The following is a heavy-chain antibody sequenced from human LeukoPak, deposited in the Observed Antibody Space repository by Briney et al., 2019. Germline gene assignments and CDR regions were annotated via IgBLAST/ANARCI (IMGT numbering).Heavy chain of an antibody. D-gene: IGHD3-3*01. V-gene: IGHV1-2*02. CDR3: ARYFAVPDGGGFVY. CDR2: INPITGDT. Sequence: ASVKVSCKASGCTFTSYAISWVRQAPGQGLEWLGWINPITGDTKYAQKFQGSVTMTRDTSISTVYMELSGLTSDDTAIYYCARYFAVPDGGGFVYWGQGTLVTVSS. J-gene: IGHJ4*02. CDR1: GCTFTSYA.